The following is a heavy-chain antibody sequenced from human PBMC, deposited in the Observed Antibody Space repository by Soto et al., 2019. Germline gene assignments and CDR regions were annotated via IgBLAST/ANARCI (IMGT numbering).Heavy chain of an antibody. CDR3: ARVWVRYRAPSGGAGFDP. D-gene: IGHD3-16*02. J-gene: IGHJ5*02. Sequence: QVQLVQSGAELKKPGASVKVSCAASGYTFTSNSITWVRQAPGQGLEWMGWISAYNGETSYAEKFQGRLTMTTDTSTSTAYMELRSLRSDDTAVYYCARVWVRYRAPSGGAGFDPWGQGTLVAFSS. CDR2: ISAYNGET. V-gene: IGHV1-18*04. CDR1: GYTFTSNS.